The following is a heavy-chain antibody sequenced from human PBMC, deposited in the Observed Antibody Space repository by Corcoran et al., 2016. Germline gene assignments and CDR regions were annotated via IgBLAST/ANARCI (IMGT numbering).Heavy chain of an antibody. CDR2: IDWADDK. CDR3: AQPDGWARLDP. J-gene: IGHJ5*02. CDR1: GFSVSASGMR. V-gene: IGHV2-70*04. Sequence: QVTLKESGPALVKPTQTLTLTCTVSGFSVSASGMRVSWIRQPPGKALEWLARIDWADDKFYNTSLKTRVTRSKDTSKNQVVLTMTNMDFVDTGTVYCAQPDGWARLDPWGQGALVTVSS. D-gene: IGHD1-26*01.